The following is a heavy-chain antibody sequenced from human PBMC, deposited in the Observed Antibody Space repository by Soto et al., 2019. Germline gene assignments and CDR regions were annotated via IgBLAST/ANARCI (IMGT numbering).Heavy chain of an antibody. CDR1: GGSFSGYY. Sequence: ETLSLTCAVYGGSFSGYYWSWIRQPPGKGLEWIGEINHSGSTNYNPSLKSRVTISVDTSKNQFSLKLSSVTAADTAVYYCAREWAYYDFWSGSWFDYWGQGTLVTVSS. CDR3: AREWAYYDFWSGSWFDY. V-gene: IGHV4-34*01. CDR2: INHSGST. J-gene: IGHJ4*02. D-gene: IGHD3-3*01.